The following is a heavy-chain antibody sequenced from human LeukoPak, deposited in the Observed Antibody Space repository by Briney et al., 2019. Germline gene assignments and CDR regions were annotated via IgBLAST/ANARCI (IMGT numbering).Heavy chain of an antibody. D-gene: IGHD4-17*01. V-gene: IGHV3-33*01. CDR2: IWYDGSNK. J-gene: IGHJ4*02. Sequence: GRSLRLSCAASGFTFSSYGMHWVRQAPGKGLEWVAVIWYDGSNKYYADSVKGRFTISRDNSKNTLYPQMNSLRAEDTAVYYCARSDDYGDYTAYYFDYWGQGTLVTVSS. CDR1: GFTFSSYG. CDR3: ARSDDYGDYTAYYFDY.